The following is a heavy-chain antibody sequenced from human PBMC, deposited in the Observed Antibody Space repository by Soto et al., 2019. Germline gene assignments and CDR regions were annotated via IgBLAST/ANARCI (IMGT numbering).Heavy chain of an antibody. V-gene: IGHV3-53*01. D-gene: IGHD3-22*01. CDR2: IYSGGST. CDR3: ASAPMYYYDSSGSQDY. Sequence: EVQLVESGGGLIQPGGSLRLSCAASGFTVSSNYMSWVRQAPGKGLEWVSVIYSGGSTYYADSVKGPFTISRDNAKNTLYLQMNSLRAEDTAVYYCASAPMYYYDSSGSQDYWGQGTLVTVSS. J-gene: IGHJ4*02. CDR1: GFTVSSNY.